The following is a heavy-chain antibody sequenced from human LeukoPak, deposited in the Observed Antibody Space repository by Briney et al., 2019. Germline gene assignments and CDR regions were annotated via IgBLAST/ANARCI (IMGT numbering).Heavy chain of an antibody. V-gene: IGHV4-34*01. CDR3: ARGGGYNWFDP. CDR1: GGSFSGYY. Sequence: PSETLSLTCAVSGGSFSGYYWSWIRPPPGKGLEWIGEINHSGNTNYNPSLKSRVTISVDTSKNQFSLTLSSVTAADTAVYYCARGGGYNWFDPWGQGTLVTVSS. CDR2: INHSGNT. D-gene: IGHD3-10*01. J-gene: IGHJ5*02.